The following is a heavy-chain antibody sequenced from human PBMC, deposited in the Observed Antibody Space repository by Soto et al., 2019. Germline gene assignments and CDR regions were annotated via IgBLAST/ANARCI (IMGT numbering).Heavy chain of an antibody. Sequence: PGGSLRLSCAASGVTFSSYGMHGVRQAPGKGLEWVAVIWYDGSNKYYADSVKGRFTISRDNSKNTLYLQMNSLRAEDTAVYYCARDRFDYYDSSGYWRFDPWGQGTLVTVSS. CDR3: ARDRFDYYDSSGYWRFDP. CDR2: IWYDGSNK. J-gene: IGHJ5*02. V-gene: IGHV3-33*01. CDR1: GVTFSSYG. D-gene: IGHD3-22*01.